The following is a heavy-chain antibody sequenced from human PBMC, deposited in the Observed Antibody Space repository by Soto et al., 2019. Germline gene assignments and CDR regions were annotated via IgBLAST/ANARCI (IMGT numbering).Heavy chain of an antibody. V-gene: IGHV4-59*01. J-gene: IGHJ6*02. CDR1: GGSISGYF. CDR3: AKDRGYSTDYYYGVEV. D-gene: IGHD5-12*01. Sequence: QVQLQESGPGQVKPSETLSLTCTVSGGSISGYFWSWIRQPPRKGPEWIGYIHHTGSTNYNPSLRSRVTISLDTSKNQFSLKLKYVTAADTARYYCAKDRGYSTDYYYGVEVWGRGTTVTVSS. CDR2: IHHTGST.